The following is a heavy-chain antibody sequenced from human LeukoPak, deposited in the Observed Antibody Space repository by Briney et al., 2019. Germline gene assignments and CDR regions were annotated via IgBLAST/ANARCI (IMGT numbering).Heavy chain of an antibody. CDR3: ARVDSDSSGPLDY. CDR2: IYSGGST. CDR1: GFTFSSYA. V-gene: IGHV3-53*01. D-gene: IGHD3-22*01. J-gene: IGHJ4*02. Sequence: GGSLRLSCAASGFTFSSYAMSWVRQAPGKGLEWVSVIYSGGSTYYADSVKGRFTISRDNSKNTLYLQMNSLRAEDTAVYYCARVDSDSSGPLDYWGQGTLVTVSS.